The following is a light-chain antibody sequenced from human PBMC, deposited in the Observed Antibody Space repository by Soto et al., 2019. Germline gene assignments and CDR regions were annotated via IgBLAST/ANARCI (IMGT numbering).Light chain of an antibody. V-gene: IGLV1-44*01. CDR2: YDN. CDR3: AAWDDSLNGRV. Sequence: QSVLTQPPSSSGTPGQSVTISCSGSNSNIGSNTVNWYQQLPGTATKLLIYYDNLRPSGVPDRISGSKSGTSASLAISGLQSDDEADYYCAAWDDSLNGRVFGTGTKVTVL. J-gene: IGLJ1*01. CDR1: NSNIGSNT.